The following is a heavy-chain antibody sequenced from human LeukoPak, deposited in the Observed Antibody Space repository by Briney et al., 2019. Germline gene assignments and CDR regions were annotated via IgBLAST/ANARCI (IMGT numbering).Heavy chain of an antibody. CDR3: ARDRGSSWYETDY. D-gene: IGHD6-13*01. CDR1: GFTFSSYS. V-gene: IGHV3-21*01. J-gene: IGHJ4*02. Sequence: GGSLRLSCAASGFTFSSYSMNWVRQAPGKGLEWVSSISTGSRNVYYADSVKGRFTISRDNAKNSLYLQMNSLRAEDTAVYYCARDRGSSWYETDYWGQGTLVTVSS. CDR2: ISTGSRNV.